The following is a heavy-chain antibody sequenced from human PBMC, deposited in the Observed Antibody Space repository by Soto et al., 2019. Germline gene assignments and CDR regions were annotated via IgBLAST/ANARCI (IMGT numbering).Heavy chain of an antibody. Sequence: PGGSLRLSCAASGFTFSSYAMHWVRQAPGKGLEWVAVISYDGSNKYYADSVKGRFTISRDNSKNTLYLQMNSLRAEDTAVYYCARMGLRWPAPSYYYYGMDVWGQGTTVTVSS. CDR3: ARMGLRWPAPSYYYYGMDV. D-gene: IGHD4-17*01. J-gene: IGHJ6*02. CDR2: ISYDGSNK. CDR1: GFTFSSYA. V-gene: IGHV3-30-3*01.